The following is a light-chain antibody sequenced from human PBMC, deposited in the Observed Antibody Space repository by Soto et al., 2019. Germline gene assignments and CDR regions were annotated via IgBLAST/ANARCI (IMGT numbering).Light chain of an antibody. CDR3: QQYGGSPRYT. CDR1: QSVSSTY. J-gene: IGKJ2*01. CDR2: STS. Sequence: EIVLTQSPGTLSLSPGERATLSCRASQSVSSTYLAWYQQRPGQAPRLLIYSTSSRATGIPDRFSGSGSGTDFTITISRREPADVAVYYCQQYGGSPRYTFGQGTKLEIK. V-gene: IGKV3-20*01.